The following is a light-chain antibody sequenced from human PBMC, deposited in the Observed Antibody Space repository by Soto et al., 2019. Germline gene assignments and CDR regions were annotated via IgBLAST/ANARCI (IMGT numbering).Light chain of an antibody. CDR1: SSDIGAYNY. CDR3: ASYTDDKPLVI. V-gene: IGLV2-14*01. CDR2: DVT. Sequence: QSALTQPASVSGSPGQSIAISCTGSSSDIGAYNYVSWYQHHPGKAPKLIIYDVTSRPSGVSSRFSGAKSGNAASLIISGLQPEDEADYFCASYTDDKPLVIFGGGTKLTVL. J-gene: IGLJ2*01.